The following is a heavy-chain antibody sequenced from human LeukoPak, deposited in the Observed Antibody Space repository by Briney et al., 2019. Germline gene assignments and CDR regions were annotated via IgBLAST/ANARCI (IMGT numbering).Heavy chain of an antibody. CDR1: GGSISSYY. V-gene: IGHV4-59*01. CDR3: ATGYSSGWFGP. Sequence: SETLSLTCTVPGGSISSYYWSWIRQPPGKGLEWIGYIYYSGSTNYNPSLKSRVTISVDTSKNQFSLKLSSVTAADTAVYYCATGYSSGWFGPWGQGTLVTVSS. J-gene: IGHJ5*02. D-gene: IGHD6-19*01. CDR2: IYYSGST.